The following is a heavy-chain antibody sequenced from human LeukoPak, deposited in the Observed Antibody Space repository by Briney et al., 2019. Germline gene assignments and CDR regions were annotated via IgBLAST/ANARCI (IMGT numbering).Heavy chain of an antibody. J-gene: IGHJ4*02. Sequence: SETLSLTCTVSGGSISSYYWSWIRQPAGKGLEWIGRIYSSGSTNYNSSLKSRVTMSVDTSKNQFSLRLSSMTAADTAVYYCARDLGDRSRAYFAFDYWGQGTLVTVSS. D-gene: IGHD3-16*01. CDR1: GGSISSYY. CDR2: IYSSGST. CDR3: ARDLGDRSRAYFAFDY. V-gene: IGHV4-4*07.